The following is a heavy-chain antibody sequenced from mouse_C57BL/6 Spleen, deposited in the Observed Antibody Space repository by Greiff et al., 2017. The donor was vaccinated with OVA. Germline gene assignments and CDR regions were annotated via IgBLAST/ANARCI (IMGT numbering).Heavy chain of an antibody. D-gene: IGHD1-1*01. J-gene: IGHJ4*01. Sequence: VQLQQPGAELVKPGASVKLSCKASGYTFTSYWMQWVKQRPGQGLEWIGEIDPSDSYTNYNQKFKGKATLTVDTSSSTAYMQLSSLTSEDSAVYYCARTTTRAMDYWGQGTSVTVSS. CDR2: IDPSDSYT. CDR1: GYTFTSYW. CDR3: ARTTTRAMDY. V-gene: IGHV1-50*01.